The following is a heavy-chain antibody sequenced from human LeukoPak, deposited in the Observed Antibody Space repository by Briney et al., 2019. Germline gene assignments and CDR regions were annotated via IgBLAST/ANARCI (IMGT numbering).Heavy chain of an antibody. J-gene: IGHJ3*02. CDR3: AKELVISILGSDAFDI. CDR2: ISGSDNNI. D-gene: IGHD2-21*01. V-gene: IGHV3-23*01. Sequence: GGSLRLSCAASGFIFTSYAMSWVRQAPGKGLEWVSSISGSDNNIYYADSVKGRFTISRDNSENTLYLQMHSLRAEDTAVYYCAKELVISILGSDAFDIWGQGTMVTVSS. CDR1: GFIFTSYA.